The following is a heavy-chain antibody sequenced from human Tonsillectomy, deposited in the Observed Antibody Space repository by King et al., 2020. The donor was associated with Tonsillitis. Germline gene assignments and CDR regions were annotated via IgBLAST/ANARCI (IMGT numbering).Heavy chain of an antibody. J-gene: IGHJ4*02. CDR1: GFTFSRYW. Sequence: VQLVESGGGLVQPGGSLRLSCAASGFTFSRYWMHWVRQVPGKGLVWVSRINTDGSNIIYADSVKGRFTISRDNARNTLYLQMNSLRAEDTALYYCATDQSVPGPTPFDCWGQGTLVTVSS. D-gene: IGHD6-19*01. CDR3: ATDQSVPGPTPFDC. V-gene: IGHV3-74*01. CDR2: INTDGSNI.